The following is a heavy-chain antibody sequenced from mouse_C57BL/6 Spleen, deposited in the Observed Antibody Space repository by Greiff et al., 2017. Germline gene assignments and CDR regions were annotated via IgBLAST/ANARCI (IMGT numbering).Heavy chain of an antibody. J-gene: IGHJ3*01. V-gene: IGHV5-4*01. CDR2: ISDGGSYT. CDR1: GFTFSSYA. CDR3: ARDLLNGTRYAY. D-gene: IGHD4-1*01. Sequence: EVMLVESGGGLVKPGGSLKLSCAASGFTFSSYAMSWVRQTPEKRLEWVATISDGGSYTYYPDNVKGRFTISRDNAKNNLYLQMRHLKSEDTAMYYCARDLLNGTRYAYWGQGTLVTVSA.